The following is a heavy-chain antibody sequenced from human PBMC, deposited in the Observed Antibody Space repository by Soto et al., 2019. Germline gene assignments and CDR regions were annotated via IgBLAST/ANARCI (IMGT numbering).Heavy chain of an antibody. CDR1: EFTFSRYA. CDR2: IRGSGDST. J-gene: IGHJ4*02. V-gene: IGHV3-23*01. D-gene: IGHD1-26*01. Sequence: EVRLSESGGGLVQPGGSLRLSCAASEFTFSRYAMIWVRQAPGKGLEWVSTIRGSGDSTFYADSVKGRFTVSRDTSETTLYLKMNSLRAEDTAFYYCAKDQGDASQTFDLWGQGTLVTVTS. CDR3: AKDQGDASQTFDL.